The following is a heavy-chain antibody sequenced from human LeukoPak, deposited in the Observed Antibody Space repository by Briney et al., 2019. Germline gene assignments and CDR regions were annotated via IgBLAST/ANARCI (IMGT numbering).Heavy chain of an antibody. CDR2: ISFNGRNT. CDR3: ARDIELST. D-gene: IGHD5-12*01. Sequence: GGSLILSCAASGFNFADSAMSWVRQTPRKGLEWVSLISFNGRNTYYGDSVKGRFTISRDNSKDTVYLQMNSLRAEDTAIFYCARDIELSTWGPGTMVTVSS. CDR1: GFNFADSA. J-gene: IGHJ3*01. V-gene: IGHV3-23*01.